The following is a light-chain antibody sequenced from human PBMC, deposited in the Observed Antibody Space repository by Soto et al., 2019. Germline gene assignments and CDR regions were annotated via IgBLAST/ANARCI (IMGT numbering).Light chain of an antibody. V-gene: IGKV1-9*01. CDR3: QHLHWA. J-gene: IGKJ1*01. CDR2: GVS. Sequence: IHLTQSPSSLSASVGDRVTITCRASQEISGYLAWYRQTPGKAPKLLIYGVSTLQDGVSSRFSGRGSGTDFSLTISNLQPEDFATYYCQHLHWAFGPGT. CDR1: QEISGY.